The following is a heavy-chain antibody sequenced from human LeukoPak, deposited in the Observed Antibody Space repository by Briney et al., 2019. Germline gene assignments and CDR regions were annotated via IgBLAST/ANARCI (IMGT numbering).Heavy chain of an antibody. CDR1: GGSISSGGYY. Sequence: PSQTLSLTCTVSGGSISSGGYYWRWIRQHPGKGLEWIGYIYYSGSTYYNPSLKSRVTISVDTSKNQFSLKLSSVTAADTAVYYCARYLKYSYEPDYFDYWGQGTLVTVSS. CDR3: ARYLKYSYEPDYFDY. CDR2: IYYSGST. V-gene: IGHV4-31*03. J-gene: IGHJ4*02. D-gene: IGHD5-18*01.